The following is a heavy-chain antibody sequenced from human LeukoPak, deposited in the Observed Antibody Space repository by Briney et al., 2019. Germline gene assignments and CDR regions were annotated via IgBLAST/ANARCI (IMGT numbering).Heavy chain of an antibody. D-gene: IGHD3-22*01. Sequence: ASVKVSCKTSGYTFTGYYTHWVRQAPGQGLEWMGWINPNSGDTNYAQKFQGRVTMTRDTSISTAYMELTRLRSDDTAVYYCASIGSSAYIPFDYWGQGTLVTVSS. CDR2: INPNSGDT. CDR1: GYTFTGYY. J-gene: IGHJ4*02. V-gene: IGHV1-2*02. CDR3: ASIGSSAYIPFDY.